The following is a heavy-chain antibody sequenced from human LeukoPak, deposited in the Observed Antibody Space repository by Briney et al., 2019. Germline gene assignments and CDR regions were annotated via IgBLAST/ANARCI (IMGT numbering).Heavy chain of an antibody. Sequence: PSETLSLTCTVSGGSISGYYWSWIRQSPGKGLEWIGYIYYSGSTSYNPSLKSRVTISLDTSKHQFSLKLNSVTAADTAVYYCARHAYCGGDCFGGAFEIWGQGTMVTVSS. CDR1: GGSISGYY. D-gene: IGHD2-21*02. CDR3: ARHAYCGGDCFGGAFEI. J-gene: IGHJ3*02. CDR2: IYYSGST. V-gene: IGHV4-59*08.